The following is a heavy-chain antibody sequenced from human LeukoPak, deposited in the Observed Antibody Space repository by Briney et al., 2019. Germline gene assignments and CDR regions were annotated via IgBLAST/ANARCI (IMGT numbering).Heavy chain of an antibody. CDR1: GFTFSSYW. Sequence: GGSLRLSCAASGFTFSSYWMSWVRQAPGKGLEWVANIKQDGSEKYYVDSVKGRFTISRDNAKNSLYLQMNSLGAEDTAVYFCAKDDAWGRYQDWGQGTLVTVSS. J-gene: IGHJ1*01. CDR3: AKDDAWGRYQD. D-gene: IGHD3-16*01. CDR2: IKQDGSEK. V-gene: IGHV3-7*03.